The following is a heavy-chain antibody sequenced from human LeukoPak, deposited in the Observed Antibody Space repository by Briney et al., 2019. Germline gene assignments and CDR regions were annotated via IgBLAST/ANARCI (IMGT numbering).Heavy chain of an antibody. CDR3: AKDGASAVGFDY. Sequence: GGSLRLSCAASGFTFSSYWMHWVRQAPGKGLVWVSRINNDGSASAYADSVKGRFTISRDNVKNTLYLQMNSLRVEDTAVYYCAKDGASAVGFDYWGQGTLVTVSS. J-gene: IGHJ4*02. CDR1: GFTFSSYW. CDR2: INNDGSAS. D-gene: IGHD4-23*01. V-gene: IGHV3-74*01.